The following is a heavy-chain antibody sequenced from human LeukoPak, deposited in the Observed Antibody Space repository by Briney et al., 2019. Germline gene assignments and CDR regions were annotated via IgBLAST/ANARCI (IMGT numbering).Heavy chain of an antibody. D-gene: IGHD2-15*01. CDR1: GYTFTSYG. CDR3: ARDLNGYCSGGSCYPTNNWFDP. V-gene: IGHV1-18*01. CDR2: ISAYNGNT. Sequence: ASVKVSCKASGYTFTSYGISWVRQAPGQGLEWMGWISAYNGNTNYAQKLQGRVTMTTDTSTSTAYMELRSLRSDDTAVYYCARDLNGYCSGGSCYPTNNWFDPWGQGTLVTVSS. J-gene: IGHJ5*02.